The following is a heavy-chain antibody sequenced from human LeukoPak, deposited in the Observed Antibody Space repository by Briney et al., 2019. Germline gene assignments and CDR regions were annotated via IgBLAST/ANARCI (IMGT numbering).Heavy chain of an antibody. Sequence: GGSLRLSCAVSGLADSDNYMSWVRQAPGKGLEWVSLIFPNGNTYYADFVQGRFSISRDNSRNTLFPDMSSLRAEDTAVFFCARANPVYGDFDYWGQGTLVTVSS. V-gene: IGHV3-53*01. CDR2: IFPNGNT. CDR3: ARANPVYGDFDY. D-gene: IGHD4-17*01. CDR1: GLADSDNY. J-gene: IGHJ4*02.